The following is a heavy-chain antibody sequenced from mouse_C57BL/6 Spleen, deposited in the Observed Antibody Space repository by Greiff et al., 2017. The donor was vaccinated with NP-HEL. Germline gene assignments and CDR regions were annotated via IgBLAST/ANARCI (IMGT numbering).Heavy chain of an antibody. CDR1: GYSFTGYF. CDR2: INPYNGDT. J-gene: IGHJ1*03. V-gene: IGHV1-20*01. Sequence: VTLKESGPELVKPGDSVKISCKASGYSFTGYFMNWVMQSHGKSLEWIGRINPYNGDTFYNQKFKGKATLTVDKSSSTAHMELRSLTSEDSAVYYCARRGYSNYVGYFDVWGTGTTVTVSS. D-gene: IGHD2-5*01. CDR3: ARRGYSNYVGYFDV.